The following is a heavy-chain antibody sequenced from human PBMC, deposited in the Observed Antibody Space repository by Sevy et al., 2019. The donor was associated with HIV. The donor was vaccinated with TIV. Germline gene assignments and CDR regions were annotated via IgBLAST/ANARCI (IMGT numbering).Heavy chain of an antibody. V-gene: IGHV3-15*01. CDR1: GFSFRDAW. Sequence: GSLRLSCAASGFSFRDAWMNWVRQAPGRGLEWVGRIKSKSDAGTRDFAAPVKGRFVISRDDTKNTVYLQMNGLKTEDSAVYYCAAGVGMSDFDYWGQGALVTVSS. CDR2: IKSKSDAGTR. D-gene: IGHD1-26*01. CDR3: AAGVGMSDFDY. J-gene: IGHJ4*02.